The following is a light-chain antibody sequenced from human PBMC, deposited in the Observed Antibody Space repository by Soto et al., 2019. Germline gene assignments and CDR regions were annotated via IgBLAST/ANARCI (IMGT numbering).Light chain of an antibody. J-gene: IGLJ1*01. CDR2: ETY. CDR3: ATWDDSLNAYV. Sequence: QSVVTQTPSASGTPGQRVTFSCSGGSSNIGGNYVSWFQQLPGMAPKLLIYETYKRPSGVPDRFSGSKSGTSASLAISGLQSEDESDYYCATWDDSLNAYVFGTGTKLTVL. V-gene: IGLV1-44*01. CDR1: SSNIGGNY.